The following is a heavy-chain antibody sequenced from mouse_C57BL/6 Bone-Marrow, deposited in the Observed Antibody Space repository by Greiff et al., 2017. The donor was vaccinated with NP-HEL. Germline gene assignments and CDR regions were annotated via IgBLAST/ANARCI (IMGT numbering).Heavy chain of an antibody. CDR2: IDPSDSYT. V-gene: IGHV1-59*01. CDR1: GYTFTSYW. J-gene: IGHJ3*01. D-gene: IGHD1-1*01. Sequence: QVQLQQPGAELVRPGTSVKLSCKASGYTFTSYWMHWVKQRPGQGLEWIGVIDPSDSYTNYNQKFKGKATLTVDTSSSTAYMQLSSLISEDSAVYYCARLLSWFAYWGQGTLVTVSA. CDR3: ARLLSWFAY.